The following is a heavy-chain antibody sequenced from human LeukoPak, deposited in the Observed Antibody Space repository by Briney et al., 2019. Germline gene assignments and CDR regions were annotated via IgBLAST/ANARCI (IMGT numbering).Heavy chain of an antibody. CDR1: GGSISSTSYY. D-gene: IGHD3-22*01. Sequence: SETLSLTCTVSGGSISSTSYYWGWIRQPPGKGLEWIGTIYYSGSTYYNPSLKSRVTISVDTSKNQFSLKVSSVTAADTAVYYCARSGDYYDSAGYYRLFDYWGQGSLVTASS. CDR2: IYYSGST. CDR3: ARSGDYYDSAGYYRLFDY. J-gene: IGHJ4*02. V-gene: IGHV4-39*01.